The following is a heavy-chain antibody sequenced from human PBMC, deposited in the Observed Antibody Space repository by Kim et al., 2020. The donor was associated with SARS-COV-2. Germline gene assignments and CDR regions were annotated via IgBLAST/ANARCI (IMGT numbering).Heavy chain of an antibody. CDR3: ARNYDILTGIGYYGMDV. CDR1: GFTFSSYW. J-gene: IGHJ6*02. V-gene: IGHV3-7*01. Sequence: GGSLRLSCAASGFTFSSYWMSWVRQAPGKGLEWVANIKQDGSEKYYVDSVKGRFTISRDNAKNSLYLQMNSLRAEDTAVYYCARNYDILTGIGYYGMDVWGQGTTVTVSS. D-gene: IGHD3-9*01. CDR2: IKQDGSEK.